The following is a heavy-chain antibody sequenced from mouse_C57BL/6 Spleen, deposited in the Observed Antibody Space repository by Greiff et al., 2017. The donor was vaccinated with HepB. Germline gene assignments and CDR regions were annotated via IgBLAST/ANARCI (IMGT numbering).Heavy chain of an antibody. D-gene: IGHD2-1*01. J-gene: IGHJ2*01. Sequence: DVMLVESGGGLVKPGGSLKLSCAASGFTFSDYGMHWVRQAPEKGLEWVAYISSGSSTIYYADTVKGRFTISRDNAKNTLFLQMTSLRSEDTAMYYCAREIYYGNSYFDYWGQGTTLTVSS. CDR2: ISSGSSTI. CDR3: AREIYYGNSYFDY. CDR1: GFTFSDYG. V-gene: IGHV5-17*01.